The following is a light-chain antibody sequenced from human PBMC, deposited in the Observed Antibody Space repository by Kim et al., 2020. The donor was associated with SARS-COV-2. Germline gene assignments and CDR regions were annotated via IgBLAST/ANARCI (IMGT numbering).Light chain of an antibody. Sequence: PAHAITFPCNGTSSDVGSYNLVSWYQQHPGKAPKLMIYEVSKRPSGVSNRFSGSKSGNTASLTISGLQAEDEADYYCCSYAGSSTLFGGGTQLTVL. V-gene: IGLV2-23*02. J-gene: IGLJ2*01. CDR1: SSDVGSYNL. CDR2: EVS. CDR3: CSYAGSSTL.